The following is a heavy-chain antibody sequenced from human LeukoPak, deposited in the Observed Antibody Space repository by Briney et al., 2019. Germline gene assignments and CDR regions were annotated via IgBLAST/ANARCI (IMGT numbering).Heavy chain of an antibody. CDR3: ARTGCSGGSCYRYYYYGMDV. D-gene: IGHD2-15*01. J-gene: IGHJ6*02. V-gene: IGHV4-61*05. CDR1: GGSISSSSYY. CDR2: IYYSGST. Sequence: SETLSLTCTVSGGSISSSSYYWGWIRQPPGKGLEWIGYIYYSGSTNYNPSLKSRVTISVDTSKNQFSLKLSSVTAADTAVYYCARTGCSGGSCYRYYYYGMDVWGQGTTVTVSS.